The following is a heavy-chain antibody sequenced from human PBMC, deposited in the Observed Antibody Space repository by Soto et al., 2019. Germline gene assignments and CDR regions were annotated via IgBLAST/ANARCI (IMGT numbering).Heavy chain of an antibody. J-gene: IGHJ4*02. D-gene: IGHD1-26*01. V-gene: IGHV4-61*01. Sequence: PSETLSLTCTFSCGSVISGSYYWSWIRQPPGKGLEWIGYIYYSGSTNYNPSLKSRVTISVDTSKNQFSLKLSSVTAADTAVYYCASFPVGATRGLDYWGQGTLVTVSS. CDR1: CGSVISGSYY. CDR3: ASFPVGATRGLDY. CDR2: IYYSGST.